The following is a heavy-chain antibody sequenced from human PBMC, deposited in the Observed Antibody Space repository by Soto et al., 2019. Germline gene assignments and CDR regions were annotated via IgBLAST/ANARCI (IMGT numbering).Heavy chain of an antibody. CDR1: GFTFSSYA. D-gene: IGHD6-13*01. CDR2: ISGSGGST. CDR3: ANLGFRALSSSWPAFD. Sequence: EVQLLESGGGLVQPGGSLRLSCAASGFTFSSYAMSWVRQAPGKGLEWVSAISGSGGSTYYADSVKGRFTISRDNSKNTLYLQMNSLRAEDTAVYYCANLGFRALSSSWPAFDWGQGTTVTVSS. V-gene: IGHV3-23*01. J-gene: IGHJ6*02.